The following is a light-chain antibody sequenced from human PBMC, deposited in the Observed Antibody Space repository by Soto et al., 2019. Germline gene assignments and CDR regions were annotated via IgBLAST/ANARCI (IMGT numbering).Light chain of an antibody. V-gene: IGKV1-5*03. CDR3: QQHNPYSPYT. CDR1: QSITNC. J-gene: IGKJ2*01. CDR2: DAS. Sequence: DIQMTQSPSTLSASVGDRVTITCRASQSITNCLAWYQQKPGKAPKLLIFDASSLRSGVPSRFSGSGSGTEFTLTISSLQPEDFATHHCQQHNPYSPYTFGQGTKLEIK.